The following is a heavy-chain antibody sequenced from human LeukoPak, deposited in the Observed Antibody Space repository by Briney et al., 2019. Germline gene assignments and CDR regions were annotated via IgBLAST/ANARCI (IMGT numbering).Heavy chain of an antibody. CDR2: IYYSGST. J-gene: IGHJ4*02. D-gene: IGHD6-19*01. CDR3: ARYEQWLKRVDY. CDR1: GGSISSSSYY. V-gene: IGHV4-39*07. Sequence: SETLSLTCTVSGGSISSSSYYWGWIRQPPGKGLEWIGSIYYSGSTYYNPFLKSRVTISVDTSKNQFSLKLSSVTAADTAVYYCARYEQWLKRVDYWGQGTLVTVSS.